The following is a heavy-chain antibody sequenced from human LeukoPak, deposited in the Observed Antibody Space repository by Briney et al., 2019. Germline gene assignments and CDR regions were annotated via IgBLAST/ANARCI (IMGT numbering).Heavy chain of an antibody. D-gene: IGHD5-12*01. CDR3: ARVRSGYSGYEALGY. Sequence: ASVKVSCKASGYTFTGYYMHWVRQAPGQGLEWMGWINPNSGGTTYAQKFQGRVTMTRDTSISTAYMDLSSLRSDDTAVYYCARVRSGYSGYEALGYWGQGTLVTVSS. CDR2: INPNSGGT. J-gene: IGHJ4*02. V-gene: IGHV1-2*02. CDR1: GYTFTGYY.